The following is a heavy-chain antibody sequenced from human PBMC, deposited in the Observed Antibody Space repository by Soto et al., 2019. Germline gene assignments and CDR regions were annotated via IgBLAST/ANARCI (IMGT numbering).Heavy chain of an antibody. CDR3: ARLGTMGVFDN. D-gene: IGHD1-26*01. CDR2: ITFRGDYT. J-gene: IGHJ4*02. V-gene: IGHV3-23*01. Sequence: GGSLRLSCAASGFTFSSYAMSWVRQAPGKGLEWLAGITFRGDYTYYADSVKGRFSLSRDNSRNRLDLQMNNLRVEDTALYYCARLGTMGVFDNWGQGTLVTVSS. CDR1: GFTFSSYA.